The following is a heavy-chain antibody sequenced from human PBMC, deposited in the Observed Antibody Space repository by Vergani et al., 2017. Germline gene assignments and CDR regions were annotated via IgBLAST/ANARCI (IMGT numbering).Heavy chain of an antibody. Sequence: EVQLVESGGGLVKPGGSLRLSCAASGFTFSNAWVSWVRKAPGKGLEWVGRIKSKTDGGTTDYAAPVKGRFTISRDDSKNTLYLQMNSLKTEDTAVYYCTTAFRYDPDAFDIWGQGTMVTVSS. CDR3: TTAFRYDPDAFDI. J-gene: IGHJ3*02. CDR1: GFTFSNAW. CDR2: IKSKTDGGTT. D-gene: IGHD3-22*01. V-gene: IGHV3-15*01.